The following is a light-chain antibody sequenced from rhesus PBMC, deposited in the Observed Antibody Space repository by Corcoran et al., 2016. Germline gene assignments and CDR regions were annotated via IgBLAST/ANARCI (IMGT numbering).Light chain of an antibody. CDR3: YQHSSGYS. CDR2: GAS. J-gene: IGKJ2*01. Sequence: QVILTQSPATLSLSPGERATLSCRASQSVSSYLAWYQQKPGQAPRLLIYGASSRATGIPDRFRGRGSGTDFTLTIRSLEPEDVGVYHCYQHSSGYSFGQGTKVEIK. V-gene: IGKV3-10*01. CDR1: QSVSSY.